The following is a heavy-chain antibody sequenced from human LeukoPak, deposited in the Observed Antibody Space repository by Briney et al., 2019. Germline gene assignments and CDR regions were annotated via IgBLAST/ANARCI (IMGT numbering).Heavy chain of an antibody. CDR1: GFTFSSYG. V-gene: IGHV3-33*06. J-gene: IGHJ4*02. CDR2: LWYDGSNK. D-gene: IGHD1-26*01. Sequence: GGSLRLSCAASGFTFSSYGMHWVRQAPGKGLEWVAVLWYDGSNKYYADSVKGRFTISRDNSKNTLYLQMNSLRAEDTAVYYCAKDLDSGSFDYWGQGTPVTVSS. CDR3: AKDLDSGSFDY.